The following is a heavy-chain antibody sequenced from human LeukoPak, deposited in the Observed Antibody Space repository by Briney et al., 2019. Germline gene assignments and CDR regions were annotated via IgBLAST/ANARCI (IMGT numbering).Heavy chain of an antibody. J-gene: IGHJ4*02. CDR3: AKDGGAYSSSTAVFDY. D-gene: IGHD6-13*01. V-gene: IGHV3-30*18. Sequence: GGSLRLSCAASGFTFSSYGMHWVRQAPGKGLEWVAVISYDGSNKYYADSVKGRFTISRDNSKNTLYLQMNSLRAEDTAVYYCAKDGGAYSSSTAVFDYRGQGTLVTVSS. CDR2: ISYDGSNK. CDR1: GFTFSSYG.